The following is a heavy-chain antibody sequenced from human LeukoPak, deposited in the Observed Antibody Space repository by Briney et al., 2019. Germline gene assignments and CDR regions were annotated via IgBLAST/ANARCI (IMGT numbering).Heavy chain of an antibody. V-gene: IGHV3-23*01. CDR1: GFTFSSYA. D-gene: IGHD3-22*01. J-gene: IGHJ4*02. CDR3: AIRPWYYYDSSGYYSY. CDR2: ISGSGGST. Sequence: GGSLRLSCAASGFTFSSYAMSWVRQAPGKGLEWVSAISGSGGSTYYADSVKGRFTISRDNSKNTLYLQMNSLRAEDTAVYYCAIRPWYYYDSSGYYSYWGQGTLVTVSS.